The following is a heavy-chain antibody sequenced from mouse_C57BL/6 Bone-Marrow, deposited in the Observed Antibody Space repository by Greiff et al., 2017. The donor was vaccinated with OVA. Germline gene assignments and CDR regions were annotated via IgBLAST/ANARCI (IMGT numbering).Heavy chain of an antibody. V-gene: IGHV1-69*01. CDR1: GYTFTSYW. CDR2: IDPSDSYT. J-gene: IGHJ2*01. Sequence: QVQLPQPGAELVMPGASVKLSCKASGYTFTSYWMHWVKQRPGQGLEWIGEIDPSDSYTNSNQQFKGKSTLTVDKSSSTADMQLSRLSSEDTAVYDCAREDYGSLDYWGQGTTLTVSS. CDR3: AREDYGSLDY. D-gene: IGHD1-1*01.